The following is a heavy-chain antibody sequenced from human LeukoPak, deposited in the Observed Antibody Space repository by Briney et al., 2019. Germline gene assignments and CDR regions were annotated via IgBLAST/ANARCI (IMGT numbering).Heavy chain of an antibody. CDR2: MYYSGST. CDR3: ARRAHSDAFDI. V-gene: IGHV4-59*08. Sequence: SETLSLTCSVSGGSISSYQWSWIRQPPGKGLEWIGYMYYSGSTNYNPSLKSRVTISVDTSKNQFPLKLSSVTAADTAVYYCARRAHSDAFDIWGQGTMVTVSS. CDR1: GGSISSYQ. J-gene: IGHJ3*02.